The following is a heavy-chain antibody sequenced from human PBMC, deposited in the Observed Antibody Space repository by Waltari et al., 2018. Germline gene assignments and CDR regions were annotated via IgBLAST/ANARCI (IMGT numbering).Heavy chain of an antibody. D-gene: IGHD1-20*01. CDR2: IIPIFGTA. Sequence: QVQLVQSGAGVKKPGSSVKVSCKASGGSFSSNAICGLRQAPGQGLEWMGGIIPIFGTANYAQKFQGRVTITADESTSTAYMELSSLRSEDTAVYYCARDYNEPFLDYWGQGTLVTVSS. CDR3: ARDYNEPFLDY. CDR1: GGSFSSNA. J-gene: IGHJ4*02. V-gene: IGHV1-69*12.